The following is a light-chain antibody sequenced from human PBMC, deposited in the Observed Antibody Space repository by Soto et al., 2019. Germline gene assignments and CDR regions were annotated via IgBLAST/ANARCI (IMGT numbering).Light chain of an antibody. J-gene: IGKJ4*01. V-gene: IGKV1-39*01. CDR1: QTISSY. CDR3: QQSYSTPQT. Sequence: DIQMTQSPSSLSASVRDRVTITCRASQTISSYLNWYQQKPGKAPKLLIYTASSLQSGVPSRFSGNGSGIAFTLTISSLQPEDFATYYCQQSYSTPQTFGGGTKVEIK. CDR2: TAS.